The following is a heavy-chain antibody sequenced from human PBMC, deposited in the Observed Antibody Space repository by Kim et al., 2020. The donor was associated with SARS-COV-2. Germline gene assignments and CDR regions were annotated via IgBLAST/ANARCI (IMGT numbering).Heavy chain of an antibody. CDR2: ISSSGTTI. D-gene: IGHD1-1*01. CDR1: GFTFSDYN. V-gene: IGHV3-48*03. CDR3: ATNEPY. J-gene: IGHJ4*02. Sequence: GGSLRLSCAASGFTFSDYNMNWVRQPPGKGLEWVSYISSSGTTIYYADSVKGRFTISRDNAEKSLYLQMDSLRAEDTAVYYCATNEPYWGQGTLVTVSS.